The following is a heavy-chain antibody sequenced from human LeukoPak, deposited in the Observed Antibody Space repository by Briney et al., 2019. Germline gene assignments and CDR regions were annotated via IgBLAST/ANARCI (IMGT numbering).Heavy chain of an antibody. CDR2: IKSKTDGGTT. J-gene: IGHJ4*02. CDR1: GFTFSNAW. CDR3: ATIEDGLTGMKIGY. Sequence: GGSLRLSCAASGFTFSNAWMSWVRQAPGKGLEWVGRIKSKTDGGTTDYAAPAKGRFTISRDDSKNTLYLQMNSLKAEDTAVYYCATIEDGLTGMKIGYWGQGTLVTVSS. V-gene: IGHV3-15*01. D-gene: IGHD3-9*01.